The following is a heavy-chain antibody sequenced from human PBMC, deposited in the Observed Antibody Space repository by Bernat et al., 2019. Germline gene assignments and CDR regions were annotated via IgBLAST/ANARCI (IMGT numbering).Heavy chain of an antibody. D-gene: IGHD3-3*01. J-gene: IGHJ4*02. V-gene: IGHV4-61*05. CDR2: IYYSGST. CDR1: GGSISSSSYY. Sequence: QLQLQESGPGLVKPSETLSLTCTVSGGSISSSSYYWSWIRQPPGKGLEWIGYIYYSGSTNYNPSLKSRVTISVDTSKNQFSLKLSSVTAADTAVYYCARQRYYDFWSGYQPHFDYWGQGTLVTVSS. CDR3: ARQRYYDFWSGYQPHFDY.